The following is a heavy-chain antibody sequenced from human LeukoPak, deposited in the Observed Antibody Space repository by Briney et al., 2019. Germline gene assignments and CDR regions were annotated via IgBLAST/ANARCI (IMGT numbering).Heavy chain of an antibody. D-gene: IGHD2-21*01. CDR2: VNWNGGST. CDR3: AAVSYLAFDI. J-gene: IGHJ3*02. CDR1: GFTFSSYA. Sequence: PGGSLRLSCAASGFTFSSYAMSWVRQAPGKGLEWISGVNWNGGSTGYADSVKGRFTISRDNAKNSAYLQINSLRVEDTAVYYCAAVSYLAFDIWGQGTMVTVSS. V-gene: IGHV3-20*04.